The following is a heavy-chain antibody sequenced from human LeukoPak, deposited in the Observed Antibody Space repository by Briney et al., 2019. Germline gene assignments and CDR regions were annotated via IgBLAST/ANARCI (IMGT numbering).Heavy chain of an antibody. D-gene: IGHD6-19*01. CDR2: INPSGGNT. V-gene: IGHV1-46*01. CDR1: GYTFTSYY. Sequence: ASVKVSCKASGYTFTSYYMHWVRQAPGQGLEWMGIINPSGGNTSYAQKFQGRVTMTRDTSTSTVYMELSSLRSEDTAVYYCARDHRAQWLVRRPRGYYFDYWGQGTLVTVSS. J-gene: IGHJ4*02. CDR3: ARDHRAQWLVRRPRGYYFDY.